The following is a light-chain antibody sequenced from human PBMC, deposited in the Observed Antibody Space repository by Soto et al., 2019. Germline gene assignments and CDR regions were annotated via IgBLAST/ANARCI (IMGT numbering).Light chain of an antibody. J-gene: IGLJ1*01. Sequence: QPVLTQPASVSGSPGQSITISCTGASSDVGDYNYVSWYQHHPGKAPKLLIYEVNNRPSGVSDRFSGSKSGNVASLTISWLQAEDEADYYCSSYTSSSTYVFGTGTKLTVL. CDR1: SSDVGDYNY. CDR3: SSYTSSSTYV. V-gene: IGLV2-14*01. CDR2: EVN.